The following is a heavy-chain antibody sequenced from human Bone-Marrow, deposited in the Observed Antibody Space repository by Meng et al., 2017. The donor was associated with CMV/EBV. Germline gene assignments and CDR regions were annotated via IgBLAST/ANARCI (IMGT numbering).Heavy chain of an antibody. CDR3: ARGWGDGYNNFDY. J-gene: IGHJ4*02. CDR1: GGSISSYY. V-gene: IGHV4-59*12. CDR2: IYHSGST. D-gene: IGHD5-24*01. Sequence: GSLRLSCTVSGGSISSYYWSWIRQPPGKGLEWIGEIYHSGSTNYNPSLKSRVTISVDKSKNQFSLKLSSVTAADTAVYYCARGWGDGYNNFDYWGQGTLVTVSS.